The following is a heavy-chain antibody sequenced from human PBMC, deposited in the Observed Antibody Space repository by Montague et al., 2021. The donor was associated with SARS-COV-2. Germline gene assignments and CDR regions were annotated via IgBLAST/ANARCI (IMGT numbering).Heavy chain of an antibody. CDR2: IYNTGRT. CDR3: ATEMPDYDVFDI. CDR1: GGSVSSGDDY. V-gene: IGHV4-61*08. J-gene: IGHJ3*02. D-gene: IGHD2-2*01. Sequence: SETLSLTCTVSGGSVSSGDDYWTWIRQPPGKGLEWIGYIYNTGRTNYNPSLKSRVTISMDTSKNQFSLKVASVSAADTAVYYCATEMPDYDVFDIWGQGTLVTVSS.